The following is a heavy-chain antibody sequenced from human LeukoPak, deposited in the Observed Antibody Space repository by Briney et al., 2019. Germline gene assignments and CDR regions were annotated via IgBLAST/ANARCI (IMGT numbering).Heavy chain of an antibody. CDR3: ARGHLYGDLFDY. Sequence: SETLSLTCTVSGYSISSGYYWGWIRQPPGKGLEWIGSIYHSGSTYYNPSLKSRVTISVDTSKNQFSLKLSSVTAADTAVYYCARGHLYGDLFDYWGQGSLVTVSS. CDR1: GYSISSGYY. J-gene: IGHJ4*02. CDR2: IYHSGST. D-gene: IGHD4-17*01. V-gene: IGHV4-38-2*02.